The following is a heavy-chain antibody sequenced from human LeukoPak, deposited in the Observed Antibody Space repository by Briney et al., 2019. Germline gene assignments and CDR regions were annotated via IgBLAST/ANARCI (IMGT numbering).Heavy chain of an antibody. V-gene: IGHV4-4*02. Sequence: PSETLSLTCAVSGGSISSSNWWSWVRQPPGKGLEWIGEIYHSGSTNYNPSLKSRVTISVDKSKNQFSLKLSSVTAADTAVYYCARAGYYGGNWRAFDIWGQGTMVTVSS. D-gene: IGHD4-23*01. CDR3: ARAGYYGGNWRAFDI. J-gene: IGHJ3*02. CDR2: IYHSGST. CDR1: GGSISSSNW.